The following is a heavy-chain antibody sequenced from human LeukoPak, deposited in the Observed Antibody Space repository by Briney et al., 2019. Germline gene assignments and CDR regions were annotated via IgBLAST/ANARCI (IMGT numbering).Heavy chain of an antibody. J-gene: IGHJ2*01. Sequence: ASAKVSCKASGYTFTNSGINWVRQAPGQGLEWMGWISVYNSNTNYARKFEGRVSMTTETFTNTAYLDLEGLRSDDTAIYYCARDLGVIPWYFDLWGRGTRLTVSS. CDR2: ISVYNSNT. CDR3: ARDLGVIPWYFDL. CDR1: GYTFTNSG. V-gene: IGHV1-18*01. D-gene: IGHD3-16*02.